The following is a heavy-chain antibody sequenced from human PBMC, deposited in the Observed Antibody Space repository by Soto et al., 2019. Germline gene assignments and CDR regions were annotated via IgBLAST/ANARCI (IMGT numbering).Heavy chain of an antibody. Sequence: PSVKVSCKASGGTFSSHTISWVRQAPGQGLEWMGRIIPILGIANYAQKFQGRVTITADKSTSTAYMELSSLRSEDTAVYYCARQDAIAAPFDPWGQGTLVTVSS. V-gene: IGHV1-69*02. J-gene: IGHJ5*02. CDR2: IIPILGIA. D-gene: IGHD6-6*01. CDR3: ARQDAIAAPFDP. CDR1: GGTFSSHT.